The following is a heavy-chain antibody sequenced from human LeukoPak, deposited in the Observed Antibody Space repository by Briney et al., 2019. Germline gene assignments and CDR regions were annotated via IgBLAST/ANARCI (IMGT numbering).Heavy chain of an antibody. V-gene: IGHV4-39*01. CDR1: GGSISSSSYY. CDR3: ARVIYYYDSSGYYYAFDY. Sequence: SETLSLTCTVSGGSISSSSYYWGWIRQPPGKGLEWIGSIYYSGSTYYNPSLKSRVTISVDTSKNQFSLKQSSVTAADTAVYYCARVIYYYDSSGYYYAFDYWGQGTLVTVSS. J-gene: IGHJ4*02. CDR2: IYYSGST. D-gene: IGHD3-22*01.